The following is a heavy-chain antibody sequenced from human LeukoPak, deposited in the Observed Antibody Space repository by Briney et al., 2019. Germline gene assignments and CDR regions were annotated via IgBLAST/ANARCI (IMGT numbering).Heavy chain of an antibody. J-gene: IGHJ4*02. Sequence: ASVKVSCKASGYTITSNYIHWVRQAPGQGLEWMGMIYPRDGSTSYAQKFQGRVTVTRDTSTSTVHMELSGLRSEDTAVHYCARDQEGFDYWGQGTLVTVSS. CDR1: GYTITSNY. V-gene: IGHV1-46*01. CDR2: IYPRDGST. CDR3: ARDQEGFDY.